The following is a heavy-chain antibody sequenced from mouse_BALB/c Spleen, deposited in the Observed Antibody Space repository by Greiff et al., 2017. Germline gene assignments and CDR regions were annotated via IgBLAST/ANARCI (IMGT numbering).Heavy chain of an antibody. J-gene: IGHJ3*01. CDR1: GYTFTSYL. V-gene: IGHV1-69*02. CDR3: AREEDYYGSRQAWLAY. CDR2: IDPSDSYT. Sequence: QVQLQQSGAELVKPGASVKLSCKASGYTFTSYLMHWVKQRPGQGLDWIGEIDPSDSYTNYNQKFKGKATLTVDKSSSTAYMQLSSLTSEDSAVYYCAREEDYYGSRQAWLAYWGQGTLVTVSA. D-gene: IGHD1-1*01.